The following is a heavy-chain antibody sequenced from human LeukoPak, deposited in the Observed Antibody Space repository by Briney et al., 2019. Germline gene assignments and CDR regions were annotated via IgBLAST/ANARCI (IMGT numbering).Heavy chain of an antibody. Sequence: PSETLSLTCTVSGGSISSYYWSWVRQPPGKGLEWIGYIYYSGSTNYNPSLKSRVTISGDTSKNQFSLKLSSVTAADTAVYYCARELYGDTDYWGRGTLVTVSS. D-gene: IGHD4-17*01. CDR1: GGSISSYY. CDR3: ARELYGDTDY. V-gene: IGHV4-59*01. J-gene: IGHJ4*02. CDR2: IYYSGST.